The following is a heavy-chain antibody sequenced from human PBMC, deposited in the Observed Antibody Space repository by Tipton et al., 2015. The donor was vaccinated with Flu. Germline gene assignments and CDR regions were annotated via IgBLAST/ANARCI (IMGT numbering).Heavy chain of an antibody. J-gene: IGHJ4*02. CDR1: GFTFSTYW. CDR2: INQDGSAK. Sequence: SLRLSCAASGFTFSTYWMTWVRQAPGKGLEWVANINQDGSAKYYVDSVKGRFTISRDNAKNSLYLQMNSLRAEDTAVYYCARAIAAAGSYWGQGTLVTVSS. CDR3: ARAIAAAGSY. V-gene: IGHV3-7*03. D-gene: IGHD6-13*01.